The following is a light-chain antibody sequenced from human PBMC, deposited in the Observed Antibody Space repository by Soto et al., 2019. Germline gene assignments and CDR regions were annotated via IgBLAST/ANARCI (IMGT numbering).Light chain of an antibody. CDR2: SNN. CDR3: AAWDDSLNGPYV. V-gene: IGLV1-44*01. J-gene: IGLJ1*01. Sequence: VLAQPPSASGTPGQRVTISCSGSSSNIGSNTVNWYQQLPGTAPKLLIYSNNQRPSGVPDRFSGSKSGTSASRAISGLQSEDEADYYCAAWDDSLNGPYVFGTGTKVTVL. CDR1: SSNIGSNT.